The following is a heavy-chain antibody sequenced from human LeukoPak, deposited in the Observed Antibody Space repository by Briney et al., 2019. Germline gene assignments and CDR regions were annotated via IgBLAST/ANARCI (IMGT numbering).Heavy chain of an antibody. CDR1: GFTFSSYA. V-gene: IGHV3-30-3*01. CDR3: ARPGIAVAGEFFDY. D-gene: IGHD6-19*01. CDR2: ISYDGSNK. Sequence: GGSLRLSCAASGFTFSSYAMHWVRQAPGKGLEWVAVISYDGSNKYYADSVKGRFTISRGNSKNTLYLQMNSLRAEDTAVYYCARPGIAVAGEFFDYWGQGTLVTVSS. J-gene: IGHJ4*02.